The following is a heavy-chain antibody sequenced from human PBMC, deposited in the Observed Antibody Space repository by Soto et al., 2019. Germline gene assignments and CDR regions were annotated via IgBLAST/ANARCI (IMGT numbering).Heavy chain of an antibody. D-gene: IGHD6-13*01. Sequence: SETLSLTCTVSGGSISSSSYYWGWIRQPPGKGLEWIGSIYYSGSTYYNPSLKSRVTISVDTSKNQFSLKLSSVTAADTAVYYCARERGSWKGYYYGMDVWGQGTTVTVSS. CDR2: IYYSGST. J-gene: IGHJ6*02. CDR3: ARERGSWKGYYYGMDV. CDR1: GGSISSSSYY. V-gene: IGHV4-39*02.